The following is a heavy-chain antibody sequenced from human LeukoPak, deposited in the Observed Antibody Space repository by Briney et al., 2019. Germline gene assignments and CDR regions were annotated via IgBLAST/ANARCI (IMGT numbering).Heavy chain of an antibody. J-gene: IGHJ4*02. Sequence: KPSETLSLTCAVSGYSLSRGYYWGWIRQPPGKGLEWIGSIYHSGSTYYNPSLRSRVTISVDTSKNQFSLKLSSVTAADTAVYYCARHESPGGATIHWGQGTLVTVSS. V-gene: IGHV4-38-2*01. CDR2: IYHSGST. CDR3: ARHESPGGATIH. D-gene: IGHD1-26*01. CDR1: GYSLSRGYY.